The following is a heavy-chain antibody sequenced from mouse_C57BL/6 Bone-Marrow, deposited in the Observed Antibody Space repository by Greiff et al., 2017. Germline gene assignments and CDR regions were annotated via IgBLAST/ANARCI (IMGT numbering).Heavy chain of an antibody. D-gene: IGHD2-3*01. V-gene: IGHV1-53*01. CDR1: GYTFTSYW. Sequence: QVQLQQPGTELVKPGASVKLSCKASGYTFTSYWMHWVKQRPGQGLAWIGNINPSNGGTTYTEKFKSKATLTVDNSSSTAYMQRSSLTSEDAAVYYWARSWLLPFADWGQGTLVTVAA. J-gene: IGHJ3*01. CDR3: ARSWLLPFAD. CDR2: INPSNGGT.